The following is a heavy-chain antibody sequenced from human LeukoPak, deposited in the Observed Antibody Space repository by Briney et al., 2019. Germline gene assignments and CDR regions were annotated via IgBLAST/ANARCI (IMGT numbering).Heavy chain of an antibody. Sequence: GGSLRLSCAASGFTFSSYSMNWVRQAPGKGWRWVSSISSSSSYIYYADSVKGRFTISRDNAKNSLYLQMNSLRAEDTAVYYCARDRYAAFDYWGQGTLVTVSS. CDR3: ARDRYAAFDY. CDR1: GFTFSSYS. V-gene: IGHV3-21*01. CDR2: ISSSSSYI. J-gene: IGHJ4*02. D-gene: IGHD1-1*01.